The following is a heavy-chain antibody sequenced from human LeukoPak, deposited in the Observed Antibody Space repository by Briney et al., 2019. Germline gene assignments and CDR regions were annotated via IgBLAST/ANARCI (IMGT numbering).Heavy chain of an antibody. V-gene: IGHV3-23*01. CDR1: GFTFTNYA. J-gene: IGHJ4*02. CDR2: ISHSGGTS. CDR3: AKEKYNAWSPYYFDY. D-gene: IGHD1-1*01. Sequence: PGGSLRLSCAASGFTFTNYAMSWVRQAPGKGLEWVSGISHSGGTSYYADSVKGRFTIPRDNSKDTLYLQMSSLRGEDTAIYYCAKEKYNAWSPYYFDYWGQGTLVTVSS.